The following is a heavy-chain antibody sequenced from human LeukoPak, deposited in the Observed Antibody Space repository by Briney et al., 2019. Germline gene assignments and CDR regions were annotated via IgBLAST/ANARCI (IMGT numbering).Heavy chain of an antibody. D-gene: IGHD2-8*01. CDR3: ARVLHAPKFIDS. V-gene: IGHV4-38-2*02. CDR1: GSSITSTYY. CDR2: LFQRQTVRS. Sequence: PSETLSLTCTVSGSSITSTYYWAWFRQPPGKGLEWIATLFQRQTVRSFYNKSLESRVTMSLDTSQNQFSLNLTSVTTADTALYFCARVLHAPKFIDSWGQGTLVTVSS. J-gene: IGHJ4*02.